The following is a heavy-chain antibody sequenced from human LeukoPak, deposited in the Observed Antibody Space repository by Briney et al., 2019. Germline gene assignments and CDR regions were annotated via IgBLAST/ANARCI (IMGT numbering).Heavy chain of an antibody. D-gene: IGHD3-3*01. Sequence: ASVKVSRKAPGYIYYFHWVRQAPGQGLEWMGWINPNSGDTNYAQKFQGRVTMTRDTSISTAYMELSGLRSDDTAMYYCARYDSVSFGAFDLWGQGTMVIVSS. CDR3: ARYDSVSFGAFDL. V-gene: IGHV1-2*02. CDR1: GYIYY. CDR2: INPNSGDT. J-gene: IGHJ3*01.